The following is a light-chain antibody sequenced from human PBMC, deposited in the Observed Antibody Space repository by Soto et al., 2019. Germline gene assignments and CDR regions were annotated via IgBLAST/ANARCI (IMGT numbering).Light chain of an antibody. CDR1: TSNIGSNY. J-gene: IGLJ3*02. Sequence: QSVLTQPPSTSGTPGQTVTISCFGTTSNIGSNYVSWFQQLPGAAPKLLIFRNNQRPSGVVDRYSASKSGNSASLAISGLRSDYEADYHCASRDDSLSGGVFGGGTNLTVL. V-gene: IGLV1-47*01. CDR2: RNN. CDR3: ASRDDSLSGGV.